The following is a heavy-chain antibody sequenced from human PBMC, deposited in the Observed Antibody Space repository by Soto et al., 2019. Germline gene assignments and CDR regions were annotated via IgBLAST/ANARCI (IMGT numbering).Heavy chain of an antibody. CDR3: TRFFHYYGLVVITVGMDV. J-gene: IGHJ6*02. CDR2: IKSKTDGGTT. D-gene: IGHD3-22*01. Sequence: PGGSLRLSCAASGFTFSNAWMSWVRQAPGKGLEWVGRIKSKTDGGTTDYAAPVKGRFTISRDDSKNTLYLQMNSLKTEDTAVYYCTRFFHYYGLVVITVGMDVWGQGTTVTVSS. V-gene: IGHV3-15*01. CDR1: GFTFSNAW.